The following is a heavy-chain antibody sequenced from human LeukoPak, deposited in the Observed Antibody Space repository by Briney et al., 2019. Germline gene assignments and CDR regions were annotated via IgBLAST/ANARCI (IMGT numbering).Heavy chain of an antibody. J-gene: IGHJ4*02. CDR2: SIPIFGTA. V-gene: IGHV1-69*05. CDR3: ARYYYDSSGYYSYFDY. CDR1: GGTFSSYA. D-gene: IGHD3-22*01. Sequence: ASVKVSCKASGGTFSSYAISWVRQAPGQGLEWMGGSIPIFGTANYSQKFQGRVTITTDESTSTAYMELSSLSSEDTAVYYCARYYYDSSGYYSYFDYWGQGTLVTVSS.